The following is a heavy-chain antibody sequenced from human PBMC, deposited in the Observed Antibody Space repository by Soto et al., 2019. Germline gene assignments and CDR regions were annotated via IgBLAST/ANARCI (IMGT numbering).Heavy chain of an antibody. Sequence: QVQLQESGPGLVKPSQTLSLTCTVSGGSISSGGYYWSWIRQHPGKGLEWIGYIYYSGSTYYNPSLKSRVTISVDTSKNLISLKLSSVTAADTAVYYCARTRGNYSRTPIWWFDPWGQGTLVTVSS. D-gene: IGHD6-13*01. J-gene: IGHJ5*02. V-gene: IGHV4-31*03. CDR2: IYYSGST. CDR1: GGSISSGGYY. CDR3: ARTRGNYSRTPIWWFDP.